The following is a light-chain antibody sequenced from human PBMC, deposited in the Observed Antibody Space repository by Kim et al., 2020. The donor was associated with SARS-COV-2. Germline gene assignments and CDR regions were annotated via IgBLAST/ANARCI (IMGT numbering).Light chain of an antibody. CDR3: QHCYTSSPYT. Sequence: ASVGDRVTITCRASQSIDNWLAWYQQKPQKAPKLLFYKASTLESGVPSRFSGSRSGTEFTLTISSLQPDDFATYYCQHCYTSSPYTFGQGTKLEI. V-gene: IGKV1-5*03. CDR2: KAS. CDR1: QSIDNW. J-gene: IGKJ2*01.